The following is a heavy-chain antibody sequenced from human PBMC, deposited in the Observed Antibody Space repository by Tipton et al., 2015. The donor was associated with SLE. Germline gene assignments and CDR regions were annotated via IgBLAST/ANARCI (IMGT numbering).Heavy chain of an antibody. V-gene: IGHV4-61*09. CDR1: GGSISSGSYP. D-gene: IGHD6-13*01. J-gene: IGHJ6*02. CDR2: IYASGST. CDR3: AREERIAAAGRLYYYYAMDV. Sequence: TLSLTCTVSGGSISSGSYPWSWIRKPAGKGLEWIGYIYASGSTHYNPSLKSRVTMSVDTSKNHFSLNLTSVTAADTAVYYCAREERIAAAGRLYYYYAMDVWGQGTTVTVSS.